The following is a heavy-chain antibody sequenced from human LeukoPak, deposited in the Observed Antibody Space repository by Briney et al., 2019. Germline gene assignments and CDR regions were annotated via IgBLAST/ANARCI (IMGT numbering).Heavy chain of an antibody. Sequence: GASVTVSFKSSVYTFTGNYMHWVRQAPGQGLEWMGWINPNSGGTNYAQKFQGRVTMTRDTSISIAYMELSRLRSDDAAVFYCARDSGGEHFDYWGQGTLVTVSS. CDR1: VYTFTGNY. CDR3: ARDSGGEHFDY. D-gene: IGHD2-21*01. CDR2: INPNSGGT. V-gene: IGHV1-2*02. J-gene: IGHJ4*02.